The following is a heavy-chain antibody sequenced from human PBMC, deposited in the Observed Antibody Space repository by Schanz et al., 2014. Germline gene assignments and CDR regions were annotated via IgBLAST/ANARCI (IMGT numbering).Heavy chain of an antibody. CDR3: ARGRVRYFDS. Sequence: QVQLVQSGAEVKKPGASVQVSCKASGYTFTSYGISWVRQAPGQGLEWMGWISADNGNTNYAQRLQGRVTMTRDTSFSTAYMDLNRLTSDDAAVYYCARGRVRYFDSWGQGTLVTVSS. CDR2: ISADNGNT. J-gene: IGHJ4*02. CDR1: GYTFTSYG. V-gene: IGHV1-18*01.